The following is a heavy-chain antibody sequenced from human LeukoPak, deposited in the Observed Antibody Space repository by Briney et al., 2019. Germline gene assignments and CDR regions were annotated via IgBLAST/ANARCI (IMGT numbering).Heavy chain of an antibody. CDR3: ARGSYSDYIFDY. Sequence: GASVKVSCKASGGTFSSYTISWVRQAPGQGLEWMGRIIPMFGATNYAQKFQGRVTVTTDESTSTAYMELSSLRSEDTAVYYCARGSYSDYIFDYWGQGTLVTVSS. D-gene: IGHD4-11*01. J-gene: IGHJ4*02. V-gene: IGHV1-69*05. CDR2: IIPMFGAT. CDR1: GGTFSSYT.